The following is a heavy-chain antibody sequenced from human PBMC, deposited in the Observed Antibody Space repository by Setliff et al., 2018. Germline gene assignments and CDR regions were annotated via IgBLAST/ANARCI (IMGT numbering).Heavy chain of an antibody. Sequence: GGSLRLSCAASGFSFSIYEMSWVRQAPGKGLEWISKISGNGITIYYADSVRGRFTISRDNAKNSLYLQMNSLRAEDTALYYCARDGVFYAMDVWGHGTTVTVSS. CDR3: ARDGVFYAMDV. CDR1: GFSFSIYE. D-gene: IGHD3-10*01. J-gene: IGHJ6*02. V-gene: IGHV3-48*03. CDR2: ISGNGITI.